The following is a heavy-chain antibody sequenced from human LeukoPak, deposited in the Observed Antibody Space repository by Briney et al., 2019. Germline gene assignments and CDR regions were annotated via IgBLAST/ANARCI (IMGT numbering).Heavy chain of an antibody. V-gene: IGHV4-4*07. Sequence: SETLSLTCTVSGGSISSYYWSWIRQPAGKGLEWIGRIYTSRSTNYNPSLKSRVTMSVDTSKNQFSLKLSSVTAADTAVYYCARQYQLLAGKWFEPWGQGTLVTVSS. CDR1: GGSISSYY. J-gene: IGHJ5*02. CDR2: IYTSRST. CDR3: ARQYQLLAGKWFEP. D-gene: IGHD2-2*01.